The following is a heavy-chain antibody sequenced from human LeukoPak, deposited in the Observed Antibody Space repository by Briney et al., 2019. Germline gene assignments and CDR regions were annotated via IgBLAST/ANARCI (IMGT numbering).Heavy chain of an antibody. V-gene: IGHV3-49*03. Sequence: GGSLRLSCAASGFTFSDYAMSWFRQAPGKGLEWVALIRGTPYGGTTEYAASVKGRFIISRDDSKSIAYLQMNSLKTEDTAVYYCTRAGKPPYFDYWGQGTLVIVSS. J-gene: IGHJ4*02. CDR1: GFTFSDYA. CDR3: TRAGKPPYFDY. CDR2: IRGTPYGGTT.